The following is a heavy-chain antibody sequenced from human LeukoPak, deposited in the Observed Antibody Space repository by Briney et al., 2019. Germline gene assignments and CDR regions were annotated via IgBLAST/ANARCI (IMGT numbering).Heavy chain of an antibody. D-gene: IGHD6-19*01. CDR3: ARAENGWYYFDY. Sequence: SETLSLTCTVSGGSISNYYWNWIRQPAGRGLGWIGRISSSGITNYNPSLKSRVTISVDTSKNQFSLRLRSVTAADTAVYYCARAENGWYYFDYWGQGTLVTVSS. V-gene: IGHV4-4*07. CDR2: ISSSGIT. J-gene: IGHJ4*02. CDR1: GGSISNYY.